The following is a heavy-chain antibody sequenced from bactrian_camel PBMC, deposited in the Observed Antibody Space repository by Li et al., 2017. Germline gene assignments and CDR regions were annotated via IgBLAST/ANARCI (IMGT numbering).Heavy chain of an antibody. D-gene: IGHD7*01. CDR1: ADALMY. Sequence: HVQLVESGGGSAQVGGSLRLSCSASADALMYMAWFRQAPGQKREAVAAITTGGSSTMYHDSVKGRFTISQEKGKNTVYLRMNNLEPDDSGTYICAYESGTTPDLCRRRGPGGYFGQGTQVTVS. CDR2: ITTGGSST. J-gene: IGHJ4*01. V-gene: IGHV3S53*01.